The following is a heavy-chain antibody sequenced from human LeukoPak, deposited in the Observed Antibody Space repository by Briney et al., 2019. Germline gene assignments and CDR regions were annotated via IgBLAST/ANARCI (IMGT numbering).Heavy chain of an antibody. D-gene: IGHD1-7*01. CDR2: INQDGSAK. CDR3: ARWEIRGTAHKLDY. J-gene: IGHJ4*02. Sequence: GGSLRLSCVASGFTLSSHWMSWVRQAPGKGLEWVANINQDGSAKYIVDSVKGRFTISRDNAKNSMYLQMNSLRAEDTAVYYCARWEIRGTAHKLDYWGQGTLVTVSS. V-gene: IGHV3-7*01. CDR1: GFTLSSHW.